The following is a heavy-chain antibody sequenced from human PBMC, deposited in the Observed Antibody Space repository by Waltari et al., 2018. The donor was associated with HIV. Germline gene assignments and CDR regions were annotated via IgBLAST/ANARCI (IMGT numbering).Heavy chain of an antibody. CDR3: ARFKFVGRRVDHFFDY. Sequence: QVQLVQSGSEVKKPGSSVRVSCKTSGYTFTNFGISWVRQAPGQGLEWMGGIIPVFGTPTFGRKFQGRLSIIADESASTAYMELSSLKSDDTAIYFCARFKFVGRRVDHFFDYWGQGSLVTVSS. D-gene: IGHD3-10*01. J-gene: IGHJ4*02. CDR2: IIPVFGTP. V-gene: IGHV1-69*12. CDR1: GYTFTNFG.